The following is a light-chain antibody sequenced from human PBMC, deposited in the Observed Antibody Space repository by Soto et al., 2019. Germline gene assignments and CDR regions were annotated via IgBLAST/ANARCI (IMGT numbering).Light chain of an antibody. V-gene: IGKV1-9*01. Sequence: IQLTQSASSLSASVGDRVTITCRASQGISSYLAWYQQKPGKAPKLLIYGASSLQSRVPSRFSGSGSGTDFTLTISSLEPEDFAVYYCQQYNNWRTFGQGTKVDIK. J-gene: IGKJ1*01. CDR2: GAS. CDR1: QGISSY. CDR3: QQYNNWRT.